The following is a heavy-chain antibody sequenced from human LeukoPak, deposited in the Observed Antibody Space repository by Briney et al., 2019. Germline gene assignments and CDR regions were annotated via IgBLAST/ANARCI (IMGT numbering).Heavy chain of an antibody. CDR1: GGSISSSSYY. J-gene: IGHJ4*02. CDR3: ARLQIAVAGPFDY. D-gene: IGHD6-19*01. CDR2: IYYSGST. V-gene: IGHV4-39*01. Sequence: SETLSLTCTVSGGSISSSSYYWGWIRQPPGKGLEWIGSIYYSGSTYYNPSLKSRVTISVDTTKNQFSLKLSSVTAADTAVYYCARLQIAVAGPFDYWGQGTLVTVSS.